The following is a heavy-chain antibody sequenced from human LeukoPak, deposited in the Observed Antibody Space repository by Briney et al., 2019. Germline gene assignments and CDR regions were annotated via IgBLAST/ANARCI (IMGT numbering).Heavy chain of an antibody. J-gene: IGHJ3*02. V-gene: IGHV4-59*01. CDR3: ARERTYSSSWYSREPTGGIDAFDI. CDR2: IYYSGST. CDR1: GGSISSYY. D-gene: IGHD6-13*01. Sequence: SETLSLTCTVSGGSISSYYWSWIRQPPGKGLEWIGYIYYSGSTNYNPSLKSRVTISVDTSKNQFSLKLSSVTAADTAVYYCARERTYSSSWYSREPTGGIDAFDIWGQGTMVTVSS.